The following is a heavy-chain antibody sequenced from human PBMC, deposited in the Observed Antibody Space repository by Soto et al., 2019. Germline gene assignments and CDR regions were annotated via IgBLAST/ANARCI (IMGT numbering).Heavy chain of an antibody. V-gene: IGHV4-34*01. CDR2: INHSGST. CDR1: GGSFSGYY. D-gene: IGHD4-17*01. CDR3: ARDYGPPDYFDY. J-gene: IGHJ4*02. Sequence: QVQLQQWGAGLLKPSETLSLTCAVYGGSFSGYYWSWIRQPPGKGLEWIGEINHSGSTNYNPSRKSRVTISVDTSKNQFSLKLSSVTGADTAVYYCARDYGPPDYFDYWGQGTLVTVSS.